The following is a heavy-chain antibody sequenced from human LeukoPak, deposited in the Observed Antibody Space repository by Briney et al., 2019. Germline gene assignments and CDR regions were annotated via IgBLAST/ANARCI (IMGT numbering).Heavy chain of an antibody. CDR3: ARDYEGNNRPGGFDP. D-gene: IGHD3-16*01. Sequence: SQTLSLTCAISGDTVSSNSAAWNWSRQSPSRGLEWLGRTYYRSKWYNDYAVSVKSRITINPDTSKNQSSLQLNSVTPEDTAVYYCARDYEGNNRPGGFDPWGQGTLVTVSS. J-gene: IGHJ5*02. V-gene: IGHV6-1*01. CDR1: GDTVSSNSAA. CDR2: TYYRSKWYN.